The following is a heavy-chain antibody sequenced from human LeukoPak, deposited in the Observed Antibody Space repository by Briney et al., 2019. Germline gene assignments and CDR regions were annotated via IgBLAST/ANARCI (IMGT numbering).Heavy chain of an antibody. CDR3: ARCKDYYVSGSYYKTFDY. CDR1: GDSISSSSYY. J-gene: IGHJ4*02. V-gene: IGHV4-39*07. Sequence: KTSETLSLTCTVSGDSISSSSYYWGWIRQPPGKGLEWIGSIPYSGSTYYNPSLKSRVTISVDTSKNQFSLKLSSVTAADTAVYYCARCKDYYVSGSYYKTFDYWGRGTLVTVSS. CDR2: IPYSGST. D-gene: IGHD3-10*01.